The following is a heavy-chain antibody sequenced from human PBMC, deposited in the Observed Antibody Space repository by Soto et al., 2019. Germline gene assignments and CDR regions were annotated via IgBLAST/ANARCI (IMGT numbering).Heavy chain of an antibody. CDR3: ARRPSAAVGKHNYFDP. J-gene: IGHJ5*02. V-gene: IGHV3-23*01. CDR1: GSPLGSYA. Sequence: HLLESGGGLVQPGGSLRLSCIASGSPLGSYAMNWVRQAPGKGLEWVSTISIGGHDTFYADSVQGRFTISRDNSMNTLYLLMNSLRAEDTAVYYCARRPSAAVGKHNYFDPWGQGPLVTVSS. CDR2: ISIGGHDT. D-gene: IGHD6-13*01.